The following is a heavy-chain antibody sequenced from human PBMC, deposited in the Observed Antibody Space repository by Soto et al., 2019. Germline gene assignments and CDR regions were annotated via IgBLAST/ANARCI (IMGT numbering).Heavy chain of an antibody. CDR3: ARDPALPEYCSGGSCPPGAFDI. D-gene: IGHD2-15*01. Sequence: GGSLRLSCAASGFTVSSNYMSWVRQAPGKGLEWVSVIYSGGSTYYADSVKGRFTISRDNSKNTLYLQMNSLRAEDTAVYYCARDPALPEYCSGGSCPPGAFDIWGQGTMVTVSS. CDR1: GFTVSSNY. J-gene: IGHJ3*02. CDR2: IYSGGST. V-gene: IGHV3-66*01.